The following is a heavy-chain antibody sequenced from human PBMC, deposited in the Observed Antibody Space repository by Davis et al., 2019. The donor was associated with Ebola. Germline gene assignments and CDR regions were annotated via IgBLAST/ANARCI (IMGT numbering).Heavy chain of an antibody. CDR2: IYHSGST. J-gene: IGHJ5*02. CDR1: GCPISSGGYS. Sequence: MPSETLSLTCAVSGCPISSGGYSWSWIRQPPGKGLEWIGYIYHSGSTYYNPSLKSRVTISVDRSKNQFSLKLSTVTAADTAVYYCASFMTTVTTGWLDPWGQGTLVTVSS. CDR3: ASFMTTVTTGWLDP. V-gene: IGHV4-30-2*01. D-gene: IGHD4-11*01.